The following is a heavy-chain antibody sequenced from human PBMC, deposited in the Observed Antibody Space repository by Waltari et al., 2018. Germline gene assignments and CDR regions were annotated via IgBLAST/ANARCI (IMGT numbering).Heavy chain of an antibody. CDR1: GGSINNYY. Sequence: QMQLQESGPGLVKPSETLSLTCTVSGGSINNYYWTWIRQTPGKGLDWIGCIYGSGSSNYNPSLKGRVTISVDPSKKQISLNLTSVTAADTTVYHCARGRSYCSGGTCYSDWWYFDLWGRGTLVAVSS. V-gene: IGHV4-59*01. CDR3: ARGRSYCSGGTCYSDWWYFDL. D-gene: IGHD2-15*01. CDR2: IYGSGSS. J-gene: IGHJ2*01.